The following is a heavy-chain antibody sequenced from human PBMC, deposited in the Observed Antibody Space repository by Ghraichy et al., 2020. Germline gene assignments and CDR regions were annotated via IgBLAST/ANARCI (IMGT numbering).Heavy chain of an antibody. CDR3: ARPRRCGSSASCYSYFDY. Sequence: GGSLRLSCVGTGFTFSDCWMGWVRQAPGKGLEWVANIKEDGSEKNYVDSVKGRFTVSRDNAQNSLFLQMNSLRAEDTAIYYCARPRRCGSSASCYSYFDYWGQGTLVTVSS. J-gene: IGHJ4*02. CDR1: GFTFSDCW. CDR2: IKEDGSEK. V-gene: IGHV3-7*01. D-gene: IGHD2-2*01.